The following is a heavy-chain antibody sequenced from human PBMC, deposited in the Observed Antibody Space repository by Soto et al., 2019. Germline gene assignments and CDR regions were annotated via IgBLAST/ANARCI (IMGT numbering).Heavy chain of an antibody. J-gene: IGHJ4*02. D-gene: IGHD3-9*01. CDR2: INHSGST. V-gene: IGHV4-34*01. Sequence: SETLSLTCAVYGGSFSGYYWSWIRQPPWKGLEWIGEINHSGSTNYNPSLKSRVTISVDTSKNQFSLKLSSVTAADTAVYYCARVCILTGYYIDYWRQGTLVTVSS. CDR1: GGSFSGYY. CDR3: ARVCILTGYYIDY.